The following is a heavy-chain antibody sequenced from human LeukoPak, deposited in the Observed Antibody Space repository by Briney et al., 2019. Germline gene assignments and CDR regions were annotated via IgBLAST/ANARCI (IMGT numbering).Heavy chain of an antibody. CDR2: IYYSGST. CDR3: ARGGGYSYGRALNWFDP. Sequence: SETLSLTCTVSGGSISSYYWSWIRQPPGKGLEWIGYIYYSGSTNYNPSLKSRVTISVDTSKNQFSLRLSSVTAADTAVYYCARGGGYSYGRALNWFDPWGQGTLVTVSS. CDR1: GGSISSYY. J-gene: IGHJ5*02. D-gene: IGHD5-18*01. V-gene: IGHV4-59*01.